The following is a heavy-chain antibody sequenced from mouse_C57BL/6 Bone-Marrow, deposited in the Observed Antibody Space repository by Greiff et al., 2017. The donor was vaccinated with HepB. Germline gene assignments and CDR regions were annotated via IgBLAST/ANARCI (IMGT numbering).Heavy chain of an antibody. CDR2: IHPNSGST. J-gene: IGHJ3*01. Sequence: QVQLQQSGAELVKPGASVKLSCKASGYTFTSYWMHWVKQRPGQGLEWIGMIHPNSGSTNYNEKFKSKATLTVDKSSSTAYMQLSSLTSEDSAVYYCAADDYDVGAAYWGQGTLVTVSA. CDR3: AADDYDVGAAY. CDR1: GYTFTSYW. V-gene: IGHV1-64*01. D-gene: IGHD2-4*01.